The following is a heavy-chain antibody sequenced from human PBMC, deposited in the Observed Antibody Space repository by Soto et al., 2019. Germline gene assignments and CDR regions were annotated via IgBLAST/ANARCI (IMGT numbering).Heavy chain of an antibody. Sequence: ETLTLTCAVSGVSISSYYWSWIRQPPGKGLEWIGYIYYSGSTNYNPSLKSRVTISVDTSKNQFSLKLSSVTAADTAVYYCASSIVGATTDWFDPWGQGTLVTVSS. J-gene: IGHJ5*02. V-gene: IGHV4-59*01. D-gene: IGHD1-26*01. CDR2: IYYSGST. CDR1: GVSISSYY. CDR3: ASSIVGATTDWFDP.